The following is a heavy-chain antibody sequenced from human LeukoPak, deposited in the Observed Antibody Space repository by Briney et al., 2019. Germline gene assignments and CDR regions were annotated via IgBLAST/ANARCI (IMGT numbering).Heavy chain of an antibody. D-gene: IGHD3-22*01. CDR1: GFTFSSYS. CDR2: ISSSNSYI. V-gene: IGHV3-21*01. Sequence: GGSLRLSCAASGFTFSSYSMNWVRQAPGKGLEWVSSISSSNSYIYYADSVKGRFTISRGNAKNSLYLQMNSLRAEDTAVYYCARLANYYDSSGDGFDIWGQGTMVTVSS. CDR3: ARLANYYDSSGDGFDI. J-gene: IGHJ3*02.